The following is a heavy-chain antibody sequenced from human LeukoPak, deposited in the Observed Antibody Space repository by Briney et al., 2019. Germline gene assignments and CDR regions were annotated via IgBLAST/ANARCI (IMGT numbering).Heavy chain of an antibody. D-gene: IGHD2-15*01. Sequence: SETLSLTCAVSGVSISSSSFYWGWIRQPPGKGLEWIGSIHYSGSTYYNPSLKSRVTISVDTSKKQFSLRLRSVTAADTAVYYCATHTTAATLYHFDCWGQGTLVTVSS. V-gene: IGHV4-39*01. CDR3: ATHTTAATLYHFDC. CDR2: IHYSGST. J-gene: IGHJ4*02. CDR1: GVSISSSSFY.